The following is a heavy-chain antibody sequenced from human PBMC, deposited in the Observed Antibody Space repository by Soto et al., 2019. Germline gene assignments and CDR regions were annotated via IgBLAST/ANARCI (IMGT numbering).Heavy chain of an antibody. Sequence: ASVKVSCKASGGTFNSYAFSWVRQAPGQGLEWMGGIIPMFGTTNYAQKFQGRVTMTADESSSTAYMEVSSLRSEDTAVYYCARSKLRFPTRQYSTDYYSLADYYYDMDVWGQGTTVTVSS. CDR2: IIPMFGTT. J-gene: IGHJ6*02. D-gene: IGHD3-22*01. CDR1: GGTFNSYA. V-gene: IGHV1-69*13. CDR3: ARSKLRFPTRQYSTDYYSLADYYYDMDV.